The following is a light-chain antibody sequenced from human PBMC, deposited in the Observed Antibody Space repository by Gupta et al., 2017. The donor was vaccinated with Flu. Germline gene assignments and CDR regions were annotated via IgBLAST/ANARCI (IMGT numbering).Light chain of an antibody. Sequence: DIQMTQSPSSLSASLGDRVTISCRASQNINNYLNWYQQKLGKAPTLLIYGASRLQGGVPSRFSGTGSGTDFTLTISRLQPEDFATYYCQQSHSSPWTFGQGTKVEIK. V-gene: IGKV1-39*01. CDR3: QQSHSSPWT. J-gene: IGKJ1*01. CDR2: GAS. CDR1: QNINNY.